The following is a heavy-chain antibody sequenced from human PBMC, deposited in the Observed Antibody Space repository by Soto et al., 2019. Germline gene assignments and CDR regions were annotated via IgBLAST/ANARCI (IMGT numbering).Heavy chain of an antibody. V-gene: IGHV3-9*01. CDR2: ISWNSGSI. J-gene: IGHJ4*02. CDR3: AKARGYSGYDQGFDY. CDR1: GFTFDDYA. D-gene: IGHD5-12*01. Sequence: EVQLVESGGGLVQPGRSLRLSCAASGFTFDDYAMHWVRQAPGKGLEWVSGISWNSGSIGYADSVKGRFTISRDNAKNSLYLQMNSLRAEDTALYYCAKARGYSGYDQGFDYWGQGTLVTVSS.